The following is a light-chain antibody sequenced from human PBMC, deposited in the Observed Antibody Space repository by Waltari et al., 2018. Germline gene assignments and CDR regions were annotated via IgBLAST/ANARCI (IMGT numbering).Light chain of an antibody. Sequence: EIEMTQSPATLSVSPGERATLSCRASQSVGNKLAWYQQKPGQAPRLLFYDASTRATGIPVRFSGSGSGTEFTLTISSLQSEDFAVYYCQQSNNWPYTFGQGTKLEIK. J-gene: IGKJ2*01. CDR3: QQSNNWPYT. CDR1: QSVGNK. CDR2: DAS. V-gene: IGKV3-15*01.